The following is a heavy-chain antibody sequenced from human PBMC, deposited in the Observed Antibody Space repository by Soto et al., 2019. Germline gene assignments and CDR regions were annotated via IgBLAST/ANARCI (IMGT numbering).Heavy chain of an antibody. Sequence: QVQLVQSGAEVKKPGASVKVSCKASGYTFTSYGISWVRQAPGQGLEWMGWISAYNGNTNYAQKLQGRVTMTTDTSTSTAYLELRSLRSDDTAVYYCARVSYSSSSQDYYYYGMDVWCQGTTLTVSS. D-gene: IGHD6-6*01. V-gene: IGHV1-18*01. CDR2: ISAYNGNT. J-gene: IGHJ6*02. CDR1: GYTFTSYG. CDR3: ARVSYSSSSQDYYYYGMDV.